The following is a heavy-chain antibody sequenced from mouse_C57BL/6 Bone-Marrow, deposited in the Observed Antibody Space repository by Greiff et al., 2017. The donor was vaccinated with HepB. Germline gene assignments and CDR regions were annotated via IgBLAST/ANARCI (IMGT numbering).Heavy chain of an antibody. J-gene: IGHJ1*03. Sequence: QVQLKESGAELVKPGASVKMSCKASGYTFTTYPIEWMKQNHGKSLEWIGNFHPYNDDTKYNEKFKGKATLTVEKSSSTVYLELSRLTSDDSAVYYCARNYYDYGGYFDVWGTGTTVTVSS. CDR2: FHPYNDDT. D-gene: IGHD2-4*01. CDR1: GYTFTTYP. V-gene: IGHV1-47*01. CDR3: ARNYYDYGGYFDV.